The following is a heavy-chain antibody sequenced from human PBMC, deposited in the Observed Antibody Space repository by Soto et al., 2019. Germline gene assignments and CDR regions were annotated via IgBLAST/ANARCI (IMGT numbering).Heavy chain of an antibody. Sequence: QVQLQESGPGLVKPSGTLSLTCAVSGGSISSSNWWSWVRQPPGKGLQWIGEIYHSGSTNYIPSLKSRVTLSVDTSRTQFSLKLSSVTAADTAVYYCARRWGEGRVDYWGQGTLVTVSS. CDR1: GGSISSSNW. V-gene: IGHV4-4*02. D-gene: IGHD3-10*01. CDR2: IYHSGST. CDR3: ARRWGEGRVDY. J-gene: IGHJ4*02.